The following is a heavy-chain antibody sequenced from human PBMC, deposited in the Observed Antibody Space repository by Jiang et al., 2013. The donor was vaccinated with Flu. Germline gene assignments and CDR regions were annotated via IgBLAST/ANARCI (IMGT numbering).Heavy chain of an antibody. D-gene: IGHD3-22*01. J-gene: IGHJ6*02. CDR3: ARVFDSSGYYYFSRTDDHGMDV. CDR1: GGSISSYY. CDR2: IYYSGGT. V-gene: IGHV4-59*01. Sequence: VQLVESGPGLVKPSETLSLTCSVSGGSISSYYWSWIRQPPGKGLEWIGYIYYSGGTNYNPSLKSRVTISVDTSKNQFSLKLTSVTAADTAVYYCARVFDSSGYYYFSRTDDHGMDVWGQGTTVTGLL.